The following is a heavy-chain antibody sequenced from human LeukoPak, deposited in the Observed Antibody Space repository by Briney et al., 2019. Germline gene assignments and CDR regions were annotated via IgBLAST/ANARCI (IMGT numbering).Heavy chain of an antibody. CDR2: IYHSGST. CDR1: GYSISSGYY. D-gene: IGHD6-13*01. Sequence: PSETLSLTCTVSGYSISSGYYWGWIRQPPGKGLEWIGSIYHSGSTYYNPSLKSRVTISVDTSKNQFSLKLRSVTAADTSVYYCARGAGYGSKWYLRWFDVWGQGTLVTVSS. CDR3: ARGAGYGSKWYLRWFDV. V-gene: IGHV4-38-2*02. J-gene: IGHJ5*02.